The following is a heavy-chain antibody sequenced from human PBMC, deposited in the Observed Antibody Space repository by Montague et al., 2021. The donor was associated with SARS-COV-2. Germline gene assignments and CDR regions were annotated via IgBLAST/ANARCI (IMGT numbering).Heavy chain of an antibody. CDR1: GYSISSGYY. V-gene: IGHV4-38-2*02. Sequence: SETLSLTCTVSGYSISSGYYWGWIRQPPGKGLEWIGSIHHSGSTXHNPSLKSRVAISVDTSKNQFSLQLSFVTAAATAVYYCASSQDCCTTSCHFDYWGQGTLVTVSS. CDR3: ASSQDCCTTSCHFDY. D-gene: IGHD2-2*01. CDR2: IHHSGST. J-gene: IGHJ4*02.